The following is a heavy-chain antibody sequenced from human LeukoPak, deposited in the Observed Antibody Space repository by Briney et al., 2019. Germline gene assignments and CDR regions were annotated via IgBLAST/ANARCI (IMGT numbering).Heavy chain of an antibody. D-gene: IGHD4-17*01. Sequence: SETLSLTCTVSGGSISSSSYYWGWIRQPPGKGLEWIGSIYYSGSTYYNPSLKSRVTISVDTSKNQFSLKLSSVTAADTAVYFCAETTGTTQGYFDLWAVAPWSLSPQ. V-gene: IGHV4-39*01. CDR3: AETTGTTQGYFDL. J-gene: IGHJ2*01. CDR1: GGSISSSSYY. CDR2: IYYSGST.